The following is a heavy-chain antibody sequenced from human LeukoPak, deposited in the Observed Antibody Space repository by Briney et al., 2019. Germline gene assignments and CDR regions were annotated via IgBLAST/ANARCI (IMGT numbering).Heavy chain of an antibody. CDR1: GFTISSYA. Sequence: GGSLRLSCAASGFTISSYAMSWVRQAPGQGLEWLSAISGSGFSTHYADSVKGRFTISRDNSKTTLFLQMNSLRAEDTALYYCAKDIEVAITGHYFDLWGRGTLVAVSS. V-gene: IGHV3-23*01. CDR2: ISGSGFST. J-gene: IGHJ2*01. CDR3: AKDIEVAITGHYFDL. D-gene: IGHD3-22*01.